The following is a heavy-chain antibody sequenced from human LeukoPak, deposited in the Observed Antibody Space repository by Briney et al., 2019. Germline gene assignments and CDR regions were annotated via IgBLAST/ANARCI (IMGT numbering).Heavy chain of an antibody. CDR3: ARESGYDSYFDY. D-gene: IGHD5-12*01. CDR1: GFTVSSNY. CDR2: IYSGGST. J-gene: IGHJ4*02. V-gene: IGHV3-53*01. Sequence: GGSLRHSSAASGFTVSSNYMSWVRQAPGKGLEWVSVIYSGGSTYYADSVKGRFTISRDNSTNTLYLQMNSLRAEDTAVYDCARESGYDSYFDYWGQGTLVTVSS.